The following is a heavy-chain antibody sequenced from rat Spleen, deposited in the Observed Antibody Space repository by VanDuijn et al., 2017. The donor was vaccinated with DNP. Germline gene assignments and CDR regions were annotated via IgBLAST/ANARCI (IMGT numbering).Heavy chain of an antibody. CDR2: ITTSGDST. CDR1: GFTFSNRW. V-gene: IGHV5-31*01. CDR3: TTSILRVFDY. Sequence: EVQLVESGGDLVQPGRSLKLSCVTSGFTFSNRWMFWIRQVPGKGLEWVASITTSGDSTSSPDSVKGRFTISRDNAKNTLYLQMDSLRSEDTATYYCTTSILRVFDYWGQGVMVTVSS. J-gene: IGHJ2*01. D-gene: IGHD1-7*01.